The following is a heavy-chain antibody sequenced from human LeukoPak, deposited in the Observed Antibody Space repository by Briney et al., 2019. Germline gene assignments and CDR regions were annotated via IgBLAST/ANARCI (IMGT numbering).Heavy chain of an antibody. J-gene: IGHJ6*02. CDR1: GFTFSSYA. V-gene: IGHV3-30-3*01. D-gene: IGHD6-19*01. CDR2: ISYDGSNK. CDR3: ARAGVIAVPGKPLYYGMDV. Sequence: QPGGSLRLSCAASGFTFSSYAMHWVRQAPGKGLEWVAVISYDGSNKYYADSVKGRFTISRDNSKNTLYLQMNSLRAEDTAVYYCARAGVIAVPGKPLYYGMDVWGQGTTVTVSS.